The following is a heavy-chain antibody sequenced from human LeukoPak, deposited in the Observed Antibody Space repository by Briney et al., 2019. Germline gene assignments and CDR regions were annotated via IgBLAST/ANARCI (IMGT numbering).Heavy chain of an antibody. Sequence: GGSLRLSCAASGFTFNRNDISWVRQAPGKGLEWVSTIDGSGDKTFYADSVKGRFTISRDNSKNMVHLQMNSLTGEDTALYYCVRRGDASSGWGDHDFWGQGALVTVSS. CDR3: VRRGDASSGWGDHDF. CDR1: GFTFNRND. D-gene: IGHD6-19*01. CDR2: IDGSGDKT. J-gene: IGHJ4*02. V-gene: IGHV3-23*01.